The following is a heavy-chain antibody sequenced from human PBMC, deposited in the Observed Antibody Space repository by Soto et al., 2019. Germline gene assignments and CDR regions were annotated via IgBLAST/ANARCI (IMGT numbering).Heavy chain of an antibody. D-gene: IGHD3-16*02. Sequence: SETLSLTCTVSGGSISSSSYYWGWIRQPPGKGLEWIGSMYYSGSTYYNPSLKSRVTISVDTSKNQFSLKLSSVTAADTALYYCARHEEEFGGVINIWVQGTLVTVSS. J-gene: IGHJ4*02. CDR1: GGSISSSSYY. CDR2: MYYSGST. V-gene: IGHV4-39*01. CDR3: ARHEEEFGGVINI.